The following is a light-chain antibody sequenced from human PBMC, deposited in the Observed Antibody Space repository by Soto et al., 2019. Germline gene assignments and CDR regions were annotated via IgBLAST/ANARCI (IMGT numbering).Light chain of an antibody. CDR2: DVS. J-gene: IGLJ1*01. Sequence: QSALNQPASVSGSPGQSITISCTGTSTDVGRYNYVSWYQQHPGKAPKLMVYDVSNRPSWVSNRFSGSKSGITASLTISGLQAEDEADYYCTSYTSDSTYVFGTGTKAPS. CDR1: STDVGRYNY. V-gene: IGLV2-14*01. CDR3: TSYTSDSTYV.